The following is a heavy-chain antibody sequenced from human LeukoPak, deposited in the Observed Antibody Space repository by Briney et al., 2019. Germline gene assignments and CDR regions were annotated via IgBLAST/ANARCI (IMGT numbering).Heavy chain of an antibody. CDR1: GGSISSGGYY. CDR3: ARGPTIFGVVIRYWFDP. CDR2: IYYSGTT. Sequence: SETLSLTCTVSGGSISSGGYYWSWIRQHPGKGLEWIGYIYYSGTTNYNPSLKSRVTISVDTSKNQFSLKLSSVTAADTAVYYCARGPTIFGVVIRYWFDPWGQGTLVTVSS. V-gene: IGHV4-61*08. J-gene: IGHJ5*02. D-gene: IGHD3-3*01.